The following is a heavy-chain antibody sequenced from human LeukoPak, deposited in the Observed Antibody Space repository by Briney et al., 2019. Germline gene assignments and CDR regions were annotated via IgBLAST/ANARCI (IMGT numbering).Heavy chain of an antibody. CDR3: APKVVGSTPFDY. V-gene: IGHV3-21*04. J-gene: IGHJ4*02. CDR2: ISSSSSYI. CDR1: GFTVSSNY. Sequence: GGSLRLSCAASGFTVSSNYMSWVRQAPGRGLEWVSSISSSSSYIYYADSVKGRFTISRDNSKNTLYLQMNSLRAADTAVYYCAPKVVGSTPFDYWGQGTLVTVSS. D-gene: IGHD2-15*01.